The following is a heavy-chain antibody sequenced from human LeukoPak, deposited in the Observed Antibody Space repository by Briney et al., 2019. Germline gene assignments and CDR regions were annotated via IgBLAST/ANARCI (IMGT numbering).Heavy chain of an antibody. CDR3: ARLYYDFWSGYSYAFDI. CDR2: IYYSGST. V-gene: IGHV4-59*01. J-gene: IGHJ3*02. Sequence: PSETLSLTCTVSGGSISSYYWSWIRQPPGKGLEWIGYIYYSGSTNYNPSLKSRVTISVDTSKNQFSLKLSSVTAADTAVYYCARLYYDFWSGYSYAFDIWGQGTMVTVSS. CDR1: GGSISSYY. D-gene: IGHD3-3*01.